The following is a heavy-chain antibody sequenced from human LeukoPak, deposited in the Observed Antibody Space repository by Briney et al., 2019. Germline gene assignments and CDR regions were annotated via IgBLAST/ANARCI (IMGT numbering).Heavy chain of an antibody. V-gene: IGHV1-18*01. D-gene: IGHD2-15*01. J-gene: IGHJ4*02. Sequence: ASVKVSCKASHYTFTSLGITWVRQAPGQGLEWMGWISLYNGNPNYAQKLQGRITMTTDTSTSTAYMELRSLRSDDTAVYYCASHFVVGGWNFDYWGQGTLVTVSS. CDR1: HYTFTSLG. CDR2: ISLYNGNP. CDR3: ASHFVVGGWNFDY.